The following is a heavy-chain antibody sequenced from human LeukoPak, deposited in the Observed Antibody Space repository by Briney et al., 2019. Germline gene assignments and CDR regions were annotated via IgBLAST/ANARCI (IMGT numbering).Heavy chain of an antibody. V-gene: IGHV5-51*01. CDR2: IYPDDSDT. Sequence: GESMKTSCKGSGYSSTSYWIGWVRPMPGKGLEWMGIIYPDDSDTKYSPSFQGQVTISADKSISTAYLQWSSLKASDTAMYYCARRIDCSSTSCIAFDIWGQGTMVTVYS. CDR3: ARRIDCSSTSCIAFDI. CDR1: GYSSTSYW. J-gene: IGHJ3*02. D-gene: IGHD2-2*01.